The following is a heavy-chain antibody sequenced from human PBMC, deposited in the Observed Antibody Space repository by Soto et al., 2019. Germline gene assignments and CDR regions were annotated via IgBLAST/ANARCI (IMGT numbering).Heavy chain of an antibody. CDR2: ISGSGGST. CDR3: AKDGCSGTSCYFLSPPIYGMDV. D-gene: IGHD2-2*01. J-gene: IGHJ6*02. Sequence: EVQLLESGGGLVQPGGSLRLSCAASGFTFSSYAMSWVRQAPGKGLEWVSAISGSGGSTYYADSVKGRFTISRDNSKNTLYLQMNSLRAEDTAVYYCAKDGCSGTSCYFLSPPIYGMDVWGQGTTVTVSS. CDR1: GFTFSSYA. V-gene: IGHV3-23*01.